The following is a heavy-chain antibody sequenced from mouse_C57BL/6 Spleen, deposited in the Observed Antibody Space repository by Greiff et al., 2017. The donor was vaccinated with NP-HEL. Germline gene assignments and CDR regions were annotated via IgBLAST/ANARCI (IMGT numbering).Heavy chain of an antibody. V-gene: IGHV1-26*01. CDR1: GYTFTDYY. Sequence: EVQLQQSGPELVKPGASVKISCKASGYTFTDYYMNWVKQSHGKGLEWIGDINPNNGGTSYNQKFKGKATLTVDKSSSTAYMELRSLTSEDSAVDYCATTMVTTRDYAMDYWGQGTSVTVSS. CDR3: ATTMVTTRDYAMDY. CDR2: INPNNGGT. D-gene: IGHD2-2*01. J-gene: IGHJ4*01.